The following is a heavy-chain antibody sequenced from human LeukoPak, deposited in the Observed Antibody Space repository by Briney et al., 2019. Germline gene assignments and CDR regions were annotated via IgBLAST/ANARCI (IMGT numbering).Heavy chain of an antibody. CDR3: ARHDYGDYGGGEGY. J-gene: IGHJ4*02. V-gene: IGHV3-53*01. D-gene: IGHD4-17*01. CDR2: IYSGGST. CDR1: GFTVSSNY. Sequence: GGSLRLSCAASGFTVSSNYMSWVRQAPGKGLEWVSVIYSGGSTYYADSVKGRFTISRDNSKSTLYIQMNSLRAEDTAVYYCARHDYGDYGGGEGYWGQGTLVTVSS.